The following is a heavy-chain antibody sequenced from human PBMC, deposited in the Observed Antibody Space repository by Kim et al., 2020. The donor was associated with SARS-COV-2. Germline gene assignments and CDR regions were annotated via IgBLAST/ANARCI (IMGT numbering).Heavy chain of an antibody. V-gene: IGHV1-3*01. D-gene: IGHD6-19*01. CDR3: ARGIAVAGATNWFDP. CDR1: GYTFTSYA. J-gene: IGHJ5*02. Sequence: ASVKVSCKASGYTFTSYAMHWVRQAPGQRLEWMGWINAGNGNTKYSQKFQGRVTITRDTSASTAYMELSSLRSEDTAVYYCARGIAVAGATNWFDPWGQGTLVTVSS. CDR2: INAGNGNT.